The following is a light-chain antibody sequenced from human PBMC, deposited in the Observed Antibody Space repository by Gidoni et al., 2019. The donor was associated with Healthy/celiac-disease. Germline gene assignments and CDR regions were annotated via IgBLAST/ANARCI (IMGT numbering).Light chain of an antibody. CDR2: DAS. Sequence: EIVLTQSPATLSLSPGERATLSCRASQSVSSYLAWYQQKPGQAPSLLIYDASNRATGIPARFSGSGSGTDFTLTISSLEPEYFAVYYCQQRSNWLTFGGGTKVEIK. CDR3: QQRSNWLT. J-gene: IGKJ4*01. CDR1: QSVSSY. V-gene: IGKV3-11*01.